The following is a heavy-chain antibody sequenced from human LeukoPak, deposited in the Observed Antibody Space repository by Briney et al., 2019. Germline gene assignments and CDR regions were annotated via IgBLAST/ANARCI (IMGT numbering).Heavy chain of an antibody. CDR3: ASGAQLWLIGP. D-gene: IGHD5-18*01. J-gene: IGHJ4*02. CDR2: INPSGGST. Sequence: GASVKVSCKASGYTFTSYYMHWVRQAPGQGLEWMGIINPSGGSTSYAQKFQGRVTMTRDTSTSTVYMEPSSLRSEDTAVYYCASGAQLWLIGPWGQGTLVTVSS. V-gene: IGHV1-46*01. CDR1: GYTFTSYY.